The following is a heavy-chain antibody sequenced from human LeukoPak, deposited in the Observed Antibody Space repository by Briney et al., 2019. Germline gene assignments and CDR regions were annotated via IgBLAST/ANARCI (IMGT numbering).Heavy chain of an antibody. V-gene: IGHV3-48*03. CDR3: AGVDAAMPDAFDI. Sequence: GGSLRLSCAAYGFTFSSYEMNWVRQAPGKGLEWVSYISSSGSTIYYADSVKGRFTISRDNAKNSLYLQMSSLRADDTALYYCAGVDAAMPDAFDIWGQGTTVTVSS. D-gene: IGHD5-18*01. CDR1: GFTFSSYE. CDR2: ISSSGSTI. J-gene: IGHJ3*02.